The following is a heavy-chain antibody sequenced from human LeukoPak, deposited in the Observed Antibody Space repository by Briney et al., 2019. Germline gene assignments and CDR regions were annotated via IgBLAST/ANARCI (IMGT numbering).Heavy chain of an antibody. CDR3: ARGFPYDSGGPHFDY. D-gene: IGHD3-22*01. J-gene: IGHJ4*02. CDR1: GYTFTSYG. V-gene: IGHV1-18*01. Sequence: ASVKVSCKASGYTFTSYGISWVRQAPGQGLEWMGWISAYNGNTNYAQKLQGRVTMTTDTSTSTAYMELRSLRSDDTAVYYCARGFPYDSGGPHFDYWGQGTLVTVSS. CDR2: ISAYNGNT.